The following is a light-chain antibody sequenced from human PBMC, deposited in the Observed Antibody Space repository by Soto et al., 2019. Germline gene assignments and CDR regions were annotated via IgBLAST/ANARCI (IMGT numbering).Light chain of an antibody. CDR2: AAS. CDR1: QSIISY. CDR3: QQYISYPYT. V-gene: IGKV1-39*01. Sequence: DIQLTQSPSSLSASVGDRVTITCRAGQSIISYLNWYEQKPGKAPKLLIYAASTLQTGVPSRFSGSGSGTDFTLTISSLQPEDFATYYCQQYISYPYTFGQGTKLEIK. J-gene: IGKJ2*01.